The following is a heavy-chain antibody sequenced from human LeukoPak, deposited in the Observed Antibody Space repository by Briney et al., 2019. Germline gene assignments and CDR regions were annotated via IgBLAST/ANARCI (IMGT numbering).Heavy chain of an antibody. CDR2: KYYSGST. CDR3: ARGRSFGFDFDS. V-gene: IGHV4-61*01. D-gene: IGHD3-3*02. J-gene: IGHJ4*02. CDR1: GVSINTCCYY. Sequence: SETLSLTCAVSGVSINTCCYYWTWIRQPPGKGLEWIGYKYYSGSTRYNSSLRSRLSLSLDTSNNQFSLKLSSVTAADTAVYYCARGRSFGFDFDSWAREPWPPSPQ.